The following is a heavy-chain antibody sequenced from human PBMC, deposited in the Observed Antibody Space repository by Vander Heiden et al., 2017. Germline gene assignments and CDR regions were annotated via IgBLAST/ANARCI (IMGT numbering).Heavy chain of an antibody. CDR3: ARIWAKYNLDYYYGMDV. J-gene: IGHJ6*02. V-gene: IGHV2-26*01. CDR2: IFSNDEK. CDR1: GFSLSNARMG. Sequence: QVTLKESGPVLVKPTETLTLTCTVSGFSLSNARMGVSWIRQPPGKALEWLAHIFSNDEKSYSTSLKSRLTISKDTSKSQVVLTMTNMDPVDTATYYCARIWAKYNLDYYYGMDVWGQGTTVTVSS. D-gene: IGHD1-20*01.